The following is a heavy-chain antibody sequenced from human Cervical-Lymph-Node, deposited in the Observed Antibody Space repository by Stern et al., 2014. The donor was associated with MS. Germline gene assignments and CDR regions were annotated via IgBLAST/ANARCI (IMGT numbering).Heavy chain of an antibody. D-gene: IGHD3-16*01. Sequence: EMQLVESGGGLVKPGGSLRLSCAASGFTFTLYTIHWVRQAPGKGPEWVAAISPINSYNYNGNLVKARFTISRNTAKNSLYLQMNSLRAEDTALYDCARVGGETDAFDMWGQGTMVTVSS. CDR2: ISPINSYN. J-gene: IGHJ3*02. CDR1: GFTFTLYT. V-gene: IGHV3-21*01. CDR3: ARVGGETDAFDM.